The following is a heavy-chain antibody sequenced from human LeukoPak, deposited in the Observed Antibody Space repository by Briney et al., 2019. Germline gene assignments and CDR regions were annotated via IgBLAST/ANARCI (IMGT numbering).Heavy chain of an antibody. V-gene: IGHV3-48*02. CDR3: ARDSGYGFDI. CDR2: IRTSSHI. CDR1: GFSFSSYS. J-gene: IGHJ3*02. Sequence: GGSLRLSCAASGFSFSSYSMNWVRQAPGKGLEWVSYIRTSSHIYYAASVKGRFTISRDNAKNSLYLQMNSLRDEDTAVYYCARDSGYGFDIWGQGTKVTVSP. D-gene: IGHD3-22*01.